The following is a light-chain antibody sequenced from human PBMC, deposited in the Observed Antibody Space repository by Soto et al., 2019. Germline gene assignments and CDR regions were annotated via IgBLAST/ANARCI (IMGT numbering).Light chain of an antibody. CDR2: GAS. V-gene: IGKV3-15*01. CDR1: QSVSSN. CDR3: QQYNNPTNT. J-gene: IGKJ2*01. Sequence: EIVMTQSPATLSVSPGERATLSCRASQSVSSNLAWYQQKPGQAPRLLIYGASTRATGIPARFSGSGSGTEFTLTISSLQSEDFAVYYCQQYNNPTNTFGQGTKLEIK.